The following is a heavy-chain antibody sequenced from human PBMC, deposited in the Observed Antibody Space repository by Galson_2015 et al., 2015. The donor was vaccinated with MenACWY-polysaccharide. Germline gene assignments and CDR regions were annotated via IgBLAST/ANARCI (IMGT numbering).Heavy chain of an antibody. D-gene: IGHD6-19*01. CDR1: GFTFSSYA. CDR2: ISGSGGST. Sequence: SLRLSCAASGFTFSSYAMSWVRQAPGKGLEWVSAISGSGGSTYYADSVKGRFTISRDNSKNTLYLQMNSLRAEDTAVYYCAKDHHWLSQARSPSQHWGQGTLVTVSS. CDR3: AKDHHWLSQARSPSQH. J-gene: IGHJ1*01. V-gene: IGHV3-23*01.